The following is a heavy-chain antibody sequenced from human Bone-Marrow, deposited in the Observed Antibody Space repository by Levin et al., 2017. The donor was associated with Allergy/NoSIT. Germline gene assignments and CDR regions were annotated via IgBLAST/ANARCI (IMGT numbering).Heavy chain of an antibody. J-gene: IGHJ4*02. V-gene: IGHV3-30-3*01. CDR2: ISSDENNK. Sequence: PGGSLRLSCAASGFSFSDYAMHWVRQAPGKGLEWVAVISSDENNKFYADSVKGRFTISRDISKNTLFLQMNSLTAEDTAVYYCARGLGGVIGSTWFSIDHWGQGTLVPVSS. D-gene: IGHD2-21*01. CDR1: GFSFSDYA. CDR3: ARGLGGVIGSTWFSIDH.